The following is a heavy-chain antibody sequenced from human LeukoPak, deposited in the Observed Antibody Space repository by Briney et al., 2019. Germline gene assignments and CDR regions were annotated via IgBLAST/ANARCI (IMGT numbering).Heavy chain of an antibody. CDR2: INPNSGGT. Sequence: ASVKVSCKASGYTFTGYYMHWVRQAPGQGLGWMGWINPNSGGTNYAQKFQGRVTMTRDTSISTAYMELSRLRSDDTAVYYCARLRTGSSWFDPWGQGTLVTVSS. CDR1: GYTFTGYY. CDR3: ARLRTGSSWFDP. V-gene: IGHV1-2*02. J-gene: IGHJ5*02. D-gene: IGHD2-2*01.